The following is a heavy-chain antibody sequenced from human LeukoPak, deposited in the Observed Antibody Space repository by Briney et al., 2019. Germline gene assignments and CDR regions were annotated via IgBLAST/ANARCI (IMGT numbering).Heavy chain of an antibody. CDR1: GYSLTSYW. D-gene: IGHD3-10*01. J-gene: IGHJ3*02. V-gene: IGHV5-51*01. CDR2: IYPGDSDT. CDR3: ARPAMVRGVLDAFDI. Sequence: GESLKISCKGSGYSLTSYWIGWVRQMPGKGLEWMGIIYPGDSDTRYSPSFQGQVTISADKSISTAYLQWSSLKASDTAMYYCARPAMVRGVLDAFDIWGQGTMVTVSS.